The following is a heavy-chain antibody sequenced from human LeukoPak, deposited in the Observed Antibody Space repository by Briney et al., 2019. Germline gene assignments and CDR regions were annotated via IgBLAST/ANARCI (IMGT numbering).Heavy chain of an antibody. CDR3: ATAGPYDSSGYNAFDI. CDR2: FDPEDGET. V-gene: IGHV1-24*01. J-gene: IGHJ3*02. D-gene: IGHD3-22*01. CDR1: GYTLTELS. Sequence: EASVKVSCKVSGYTLTELSMHWVRQAPGKGLEWMGGFDPEDGETIYAQKFQGRVTMTEDTSTDTAYMELSSLRSEDTAVYYCATAGPYDSSGYNAFDIWGQGTMVIVSS.